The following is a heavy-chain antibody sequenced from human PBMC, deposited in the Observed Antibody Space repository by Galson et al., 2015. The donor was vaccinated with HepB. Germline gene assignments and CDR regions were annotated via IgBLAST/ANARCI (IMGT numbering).Heavy chain of an antibody. J-gene: IGHJ4*02. Sequence: SLRLSCAASGFTFSSYSMNWVRQAPGKGLEWVSSISSSSSYIYYADSVKGRFTISRDNAKNSLYLQMNSLRAKDTAVYYCASGYCSSTSCYLYYFDYWGQGTLVTVSS. V-gene: IGHV3-21*01. CDR1: GFTFSSYS. CDR3: ASGYCSSTSCYLYYFDY. CDR2: ISSSSSYI. D-gene: IGHD2-2*01.